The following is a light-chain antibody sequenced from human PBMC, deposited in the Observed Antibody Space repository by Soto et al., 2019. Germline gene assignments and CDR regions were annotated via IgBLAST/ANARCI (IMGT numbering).Light chain of an antibody. CDR2: DSS. J-gene: IGKJ4*01. CDR1: QRISSID. Sequence: EVVLTQSPGTLSLSPGERVTLSCRASQRISSIDLAWYQQKPGQAPRLLIYDSSSRAAGIPDRISGSGSGTDFSLTISRLEPEDFAVYYCQQYHSYSLTFGGGTKVDIK. CDR3: QQYHSYSLT. V-gene: IGKV3-20*01.